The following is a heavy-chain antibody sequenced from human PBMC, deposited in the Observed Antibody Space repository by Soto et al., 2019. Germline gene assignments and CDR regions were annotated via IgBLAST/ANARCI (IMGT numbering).Heavy chain of an antibody. CDR1: GGSFSGYY. D-gene: IGHD3-3*01. CDR3: ARGVNSEFWSGYYTASGYYYYGMDV. CDR2: INHIGST. J-gene: IGHJ6*02. Sequence: QVQLQQWGAGLLKPSETLSLTCAVYGGSFSGYYWSWIRQPPGKGLEWIGEINHIGSTNYKPSLNSRVTIAVATSKNQFSLKLSSVTAADTAVYYCARGVNSEFWSGYYTASGYYYYGMDVWGQGTTVTVSS. V-gene: IGHV4-34*01.